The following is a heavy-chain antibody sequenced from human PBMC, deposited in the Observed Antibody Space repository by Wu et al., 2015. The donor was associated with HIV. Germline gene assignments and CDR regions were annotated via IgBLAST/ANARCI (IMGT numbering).Heavy chain of an antibody. D-gene: IGHD1-26*01. CDR2: IIPIFGTA. CDR1: GGTFSSYA. Sequence: QVQLVQSGAEVKKPGSSVKVSCKASGGTFSSYAISWVRQAPGQGLEWMGGIIPIFGTANYAQKFQGRVTITADESTSTAYMELSSLRSEDTAVYYCARGYRAAVVGATRGSAFDIWGQGTMVTVSS. V-gene: IGHV1-69*12. CDR3: ARGYRAAVVGATRGSAFDI. J-gene: IGHJ3*02.